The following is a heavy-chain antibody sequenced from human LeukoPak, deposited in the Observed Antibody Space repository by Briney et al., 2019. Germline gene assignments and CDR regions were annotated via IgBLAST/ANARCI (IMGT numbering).Heavy chain of an antibody. J-gene: IGHJ4*02. Sequence: GGSLRPSCAASGFTFSSYWMHWVRQAPGKGLVWVSRINTDGSSTSYADSVKGRFTISRDNAKNTLYLQMNSLRAEDTAVYYCARGGETISPDYWGQGTLVTVSS. CDR2: INTDGSST. D-gene: IGHD3-10*01. CDR3: ARGGETISPDY. CDR1: GFTFSSYW. V-gene: IGHV3-74*01.